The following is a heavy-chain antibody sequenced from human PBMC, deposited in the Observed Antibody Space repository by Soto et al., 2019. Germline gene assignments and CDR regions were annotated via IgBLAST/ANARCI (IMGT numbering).Heavy chain of an antibody. CDR1: GGTLSSFITYP. D-gene: IGHD3-3*01. V-gene: IGHV1-69*06. CDR2: IFPNVGTV. Sequence: QMQLVQSGAEVKKPGSSVKVSCKASGGTLSSFITYPINWVRQAPGQGLEWMGGIFPNVGTVNYAQKFQGRVMITADNTTGTAYMELSSLRSEDTALYYCARRDTSGFLRYFDNWGQGTLVTVSS. CDR3: ARRDTSGFLRYFDN. J-gene: IGHJ4*02.